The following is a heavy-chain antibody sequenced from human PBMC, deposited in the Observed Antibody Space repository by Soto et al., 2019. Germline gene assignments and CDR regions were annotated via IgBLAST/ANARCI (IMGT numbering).Heavy chain of an antibody. CDR3: AKTYCSGGSCYVFDY. V-gene: IGHV3-23*01. Sequence: GGSLRLSCAASGFAFSSYAMSWVRQAPGKGLEWVSAISGSGGSTYYADSVKGRFTISRDNSKNTLYLQMNSLRAEDTAVYYCAKTYCSGGSCYVFDYWGQGTLVTVPS. CDR2: ISGSGGST. J-gene: IGHJ4*02. CDR1: GFAFSSYA. D-gene: IGHD2-15*01.